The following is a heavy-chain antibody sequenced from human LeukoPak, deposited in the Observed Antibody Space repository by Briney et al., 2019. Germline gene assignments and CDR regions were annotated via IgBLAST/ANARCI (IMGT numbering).Heavy chain of an antibody. J-gene: IGHJ2*01. Sequence: HPGGSLRLSCAASGFTFSSYVMSWVRQAPGKGLEWVSTISGNGRNTYYADSVKGRFTISRDNSKITLYLEMNSLRAEDTAVYYCARGRGVYGYWYFDLWGRGTLVTVSS. D-gene: IGHD2-15*01. CDR3: ARGRGVYGYWYFDL. CDR1: GFTFSSYV. CDR2: ISGNGRNT. V-gene: IGHV3-23*01.